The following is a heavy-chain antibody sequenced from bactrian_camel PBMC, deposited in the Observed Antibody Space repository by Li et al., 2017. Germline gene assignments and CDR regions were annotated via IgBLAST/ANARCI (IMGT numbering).Heavy chain of an antibody. CDR2: ITVAETT. V-gene: IGHV3S1*01. Sequence: HVQLVESGGGSVQAGGSLRLTCKYSTYEYSAYCLGWFRQAPGKENEGVADITVAETTYYADSVKGRFTISRDNAKNTVYLQLNSLKTEDTAMYYCAKDAPEYSGSPDYWGQGTQVTVS. CDR1: TYEYSAYC. CDR3: AKDAPEYSGSPDY. J-gene: IGHJ4*01. D-gene: IGHD2*01.